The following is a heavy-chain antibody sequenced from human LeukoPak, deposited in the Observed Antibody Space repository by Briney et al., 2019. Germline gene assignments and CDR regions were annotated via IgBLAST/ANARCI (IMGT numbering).Heavy chain of an antibody. Sequence: PSETLSLTCTVSGGSISSYYWSWIRQPPGKGLEWIGYIYYSGSTKYNPSLKSRVTISVDTSKNQLSLKLSSVTAADTAVYYCARSYGSGSYFDYWGQGILVTVSS. J-gene: IGHJ4*02. CDR2: IYYSGST. CDR3: ARSYGSGSYFDY. CDR1: GGSISSYY. D-gene: IGHD3-10*01. V-gene: IGHV4-59*01.